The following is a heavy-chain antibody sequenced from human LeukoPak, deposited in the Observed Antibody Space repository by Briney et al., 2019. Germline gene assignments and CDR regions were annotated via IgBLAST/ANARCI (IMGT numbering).Heavy chain of an antibody. D-gene: IGHD2-2*02. CDR2: IIPIFGTA. J-gene: IGHJ6*02. CDR3: ARERGCSSTSCYNQYLVDSLYGMDV. V-gene: IGHV1-69*13. Sequence: ASVKVSCKASGGTFSSYAISWVRQAPGQGLGWMGGIIPIFGTANYAQKFQGRVTITADESTSTAYMELSSLRSEDTAVYYCARERGCSSTSCYNQYLVDSLYGMDVWGQGTTVTVSS. CDR1: GGTFSSYA.